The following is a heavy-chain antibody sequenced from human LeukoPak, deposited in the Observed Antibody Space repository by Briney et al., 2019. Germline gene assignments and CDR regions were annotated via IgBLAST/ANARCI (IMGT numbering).Heavy chain of an antibody. CDR2: INHSGST. CDR1: GGSFSGYY. D-gene: IGHD4-23*01. Sequence: SETLSLTCAVYGGSFSGYYWSWIRQPPGKGLEWIGEINHSGSTNYNPSLKSRVTISVDTSKNQFSLKLTSVTAADTAVYYCARNKNGGNTPDWYLALWGRGTLVTVSS. V-gene: IGHV4-34*01. CDR3: ARNKNGGNTPDWYLAL. J-gene: IGHJ2*01.